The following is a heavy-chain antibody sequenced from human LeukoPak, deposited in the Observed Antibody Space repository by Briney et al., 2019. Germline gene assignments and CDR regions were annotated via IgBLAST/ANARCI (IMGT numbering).Heavy chain of an antibody. V-gene: IGHV4-34*01. J-gene: IGHJ4*02. D-gene: IGHD6-13*01. CDR2: INHSGST. CDR3: ARTAAAGLASDY. Sequence: SETLSLTCAVYGGSFSGYYWSWICQPPGKGLEWIGEINHSGSTNYNPSLKSRVTISVDTSKNQFSLKLSSVTAADTAVYYCARTAAAGLASDYWGQGTLVAVSS. CDR1: GGSFSGYY.